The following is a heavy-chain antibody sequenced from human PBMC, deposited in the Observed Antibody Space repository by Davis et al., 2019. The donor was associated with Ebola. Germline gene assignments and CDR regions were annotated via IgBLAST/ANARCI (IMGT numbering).Heavy chain of an antibody. V-gene: IGHV5-51*01. D-gene: IGHD3-22*01. CDR2: IYPGDSDT. CDR3: ASPTMIVAPWAFDI. CDR1: GYSFTTYW. Sequence: GESLKISCQGSGYSFTTYWIAWVRQTPAKGLEWMGIIYPGDSDTRYSPAFEGQVTISVDRSTNTAYLQWSSLKASDTAMYYCASPTMIVAPWAFDIWGQGTMVTVSS. J-gene: IGHJ3*02.